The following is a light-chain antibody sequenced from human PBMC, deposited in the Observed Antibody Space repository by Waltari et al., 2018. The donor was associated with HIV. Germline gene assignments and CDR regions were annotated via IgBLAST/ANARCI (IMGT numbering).Light chain of an antibody. V-gene: IGLV1-51*01. J-gene: IGLJ2*01. CDR1: RYNIGNSF. CDR3: GTYDSSLGAVI. CDR2: DNN. Sequence: QSMLTQPPSVSAAPGQKATISCSGTRYNIGNSFVSWYQQLPGTAPKLLIYDNNKRPSGVPDRCSGSKSGTSANLDITGLQTGDEAEYFCGTYDSSLGAVIFGGGTKLTV.